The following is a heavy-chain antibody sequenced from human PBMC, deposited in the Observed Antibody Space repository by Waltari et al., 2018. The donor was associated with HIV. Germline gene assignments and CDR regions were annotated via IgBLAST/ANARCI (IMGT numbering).Heavy chain of an antibody. D-gene: IGHD3-22*01. CDR2: IYYSGST. CDR1: GGPISSYY. CDR3: ARVPYDSSGLDAFDI. Sequence: QVQLQESGPGLVTPSENLSLTCTASGGPISSYYWSWIRQPPGKGLELTGSIYYSGSTNYNPSLKSRVTISVDTSKNQFSLKLSSVTAADTAVYYCARVPYDSSGLDAFDIWGQGTMVTVSS. V-gene: IGHV4-59*13. J-gene: IGHJ3*02.